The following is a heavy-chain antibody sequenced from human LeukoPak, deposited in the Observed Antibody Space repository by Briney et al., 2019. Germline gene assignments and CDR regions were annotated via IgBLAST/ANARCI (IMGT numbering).Heavy chain of an antibody. CDR2: IWYDGSNK. J-gene: IGHJ4*02. D-gene: IGHD6-13*01. CDR1: GFTFSSYG. V-gene: IGHV3-33*01. CDR3: ARDVKQQPDY. Sequence: GGSLRLSCAASGFTFSSYGMHWVRQAPGKGLEWVAVIWYDGSNKYYADSVKGRFTISRDNAKNSLYLQMNSLRAEDTAVYYRARDVKQQPDYWGQGTLVTVSS.